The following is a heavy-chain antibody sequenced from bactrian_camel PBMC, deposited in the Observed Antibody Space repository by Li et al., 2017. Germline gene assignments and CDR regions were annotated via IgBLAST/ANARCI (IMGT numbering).Heavy chain of an antibody. V-gene: IGHV3S53*01. D-gene: IGHD5*01. Sequence: HVQLVESGGGSVQAGGSLRLSCVVSGNTNRVTYWGWFRRYPGQGRVGVARIDNNGITRYVDSVKGRFTISQDHPKNTVYLQMNNLKPEDTAMYYCATAQGYIDPWFPRANYNYWGQGTQVTVS. CDR2: IDNNGIT. CDR1: GNTNRVTY. CDR3: ATAQGYIDPWFPRANYNY. J-gene: IGHJ4*01.